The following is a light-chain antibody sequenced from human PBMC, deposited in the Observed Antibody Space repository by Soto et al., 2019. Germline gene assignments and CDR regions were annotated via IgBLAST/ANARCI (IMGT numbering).Light chain of an antibody. CDR2: EVS. V-gene: IGLV2-8*01. J-gene: IGLJ2*01. Sequence: QSVLTQPPSASGSPGQSVTISCTGASSDVGGYSYVSWYQQYPGKAPKLMIYEVSKRPSGVPDRFSGSKFGNTASLTVSGLQAEDEADYYCSSYGGSNNLEFGGGTKQTLL. CDR1: SSDVGGYSY. CDR3: SSYGGSNNLE.